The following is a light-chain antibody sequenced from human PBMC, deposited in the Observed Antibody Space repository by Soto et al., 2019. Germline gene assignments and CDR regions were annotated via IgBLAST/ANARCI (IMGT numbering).Light chain of an antibody. CDR2: RDS. J-gene: IGLJ2*01. Sequence: SYELTQPLSVSVALGQTARITCGGNNIGSKNVHWYQQKPGQAPVLGIYRDSNRPSEIPERFSGSNSGNTATLTISRAQAGDEADYYCQVWDSSTVVFGGGTKLTVL. CDR3: QVWDSSTVV. V-gene: IGLV3-9*01. CDR1: NIGSKN.